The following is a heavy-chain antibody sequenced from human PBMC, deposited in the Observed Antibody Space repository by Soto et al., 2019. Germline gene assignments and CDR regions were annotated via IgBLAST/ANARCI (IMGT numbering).Heavy chain of an antibody. D-gene: IGHD4-17*01. V-gene: IGHV1-18*01. J-gene: IGHJ6*03. Sequence: QVQLVQSGAEVKKPGASVKVSCKASGYTFTSYGISWVRQAPGQGLEWMGWISAYNGNTNYAQKVQGRRTTTTDTSTRTTYMELRSLRSDDTAVYYCASGTVTTKDYYYYYYMDVWGKGTTVTVSS. CDR2: ISAYNGNT. CDR1: GYTFTSYG. CDR3: ASGTVTTKDYYYYYYMDV.